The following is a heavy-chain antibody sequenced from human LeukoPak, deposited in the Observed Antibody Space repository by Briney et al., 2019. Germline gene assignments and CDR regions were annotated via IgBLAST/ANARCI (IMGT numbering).Heavy chain of an antibody. V-gene: IGHV3-21*01. CDR3: ARDRGGGDFGDAFDI. CDR2: ISSSSSYI. Sequence: GGSLRLSCAASGFTFSSYSMNWVRQAPGKGLEWVSSISSSSSYIYYADSVKGRFTISRDNAKNSLYPQMNSLRAEDTAVYYCARDRGGGDFGDAFDIWGQGTMVTVSS. CDR1: GFTFSSYS. D-gene: IGHD2-21*02. J-gene: IGHJ3*02.